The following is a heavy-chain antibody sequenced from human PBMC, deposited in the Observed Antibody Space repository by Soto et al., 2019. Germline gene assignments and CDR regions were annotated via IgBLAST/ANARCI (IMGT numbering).Heavy chain of an antibody. D-gene: IGHD3-10*01. CDR2: INDSGST. CDR3: ARASSFGEPSV. Sequence: QGHLQQWGAGLLKPSETLSLTCAVYGESLSGYFWTWIRQPPGKGLEWIGEINDSGSTNYNASLTRRGTITIDTARNPISLNLNSVTAADTAVYFCARASSFGEPSVWGKGTTVTVSS. V-gene: IGHV4-34*01. CDR1: GESLSGYF. J-gene: IGHJ6*04.